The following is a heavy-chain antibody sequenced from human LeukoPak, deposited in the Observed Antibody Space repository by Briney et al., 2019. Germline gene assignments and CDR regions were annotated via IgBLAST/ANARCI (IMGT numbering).Heavy chain of an antibody. CDR1: GGTFSSYA. CDR3: ARDNWNYGGRHHDAFDI. J-gene: IGHJ3*02. D-gene: IGHD1-7*01. Sequence: ASVKVSCKASGGTFSSYAISWVRQAPGQGLEWMGGIIPIFGTANYAQKFQGRVTITADESTSTAYMELSSLRSEDTAVYYCARDNWNYGGRHHDAFDIWGQGTMVTVSS. CDR2: IIPIFGTA. V-gene: IGHV1-69*01.